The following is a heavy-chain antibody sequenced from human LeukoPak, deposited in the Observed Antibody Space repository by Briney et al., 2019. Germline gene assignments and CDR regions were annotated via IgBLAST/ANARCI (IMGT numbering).Heavy chain of an antibody. J-gene: IGHJ4*02. V-gene: IGHV3-11*06. Sequence: GGSLRLSCAASGFTFSDYYMSWIRQAPGKGLEWVSSISSSSSYIYYADSVKGRFTISRDNAKNSLYLQMNSLRAEDTAVYYCAPGAGSGSYYPLGYWGQGTLVTVSS. CDR3: APGAGSGSYYPLGY. CDR2: ISSSSSYI. D-gene: IGHD3-10*01. CDR1: GFTFSDYY.